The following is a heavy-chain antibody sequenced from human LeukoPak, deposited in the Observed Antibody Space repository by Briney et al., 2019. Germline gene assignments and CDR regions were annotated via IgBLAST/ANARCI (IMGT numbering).Heavy chain of an antibody. Sequence: SETLSLTCTVSGGSISSTSYYWAWIRQPPGKGLEWIATHYYSGSTYYNPSLRSRVTRSVDTSKNQFSLKLSSVTAADTAVYYCARQRDCSSKSCYGTYWFDPWGQGTLVIVSS. CDR1: GGSISSTSYY. CDR3: ARQRDCSSKSCYGTYWFDP. J-gene: IGHJ5*02. CDR2: HYYSGST. V-gene: IGHV4-39*01. D-gene: IGHD2-2*01.